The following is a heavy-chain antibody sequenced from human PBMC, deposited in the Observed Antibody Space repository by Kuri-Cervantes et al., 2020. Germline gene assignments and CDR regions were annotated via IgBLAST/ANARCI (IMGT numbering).Heavy chain of an antibody. D-gene: IGHD3-10*01. V-gene: IGHV3-48*02. J-gene: IGHJ4*02. CDR3: ARVDYYGSGSYSDY. CDR2: ISSSSTI. CDR1: GFTFSSYS. Sequence: GGSLRLSCAASGFTFSSYSMNWVRQAPGKGLEWVSYISSSSTIYYADSVKGRFTISRDNAKNSLYLQMNSLRDEDTAVYYCARVDYYGSGSYSDYWGQGTLVTVSS.